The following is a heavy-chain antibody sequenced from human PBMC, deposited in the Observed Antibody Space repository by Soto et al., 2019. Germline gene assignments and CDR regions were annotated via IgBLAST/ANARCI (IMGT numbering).Heavy chain of an antibody. CDR1: GGTFSSYA. Sequence: SVKVSCKASGGTFSSYAISWVRRAPGQGVEWMGGFIPIFGTANYAQKFQGRVTITADESTSTAYMELSSLRSEDTAVYYCARIASCYAYGMDVWGQGTTVTVSS. CDR3: ARIASCYAYGMDV. J-gene: IGHJ6*02. V-gene: IGHV1-69*13. D-gene: IGHD2-2*01. CDR2: FIPIFGTA.